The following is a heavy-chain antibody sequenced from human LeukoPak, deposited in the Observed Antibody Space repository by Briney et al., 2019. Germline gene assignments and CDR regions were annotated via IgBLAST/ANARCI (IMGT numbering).Heavy chain of an antibody. CDR2: ISAHNGDT. Sequence: ASVKVSCKASGYTFTSYRISWVRQAPGQGLEWMGWISAHNGDTYYAQKVQGRVTMTTDTSTGTAYMELRSLRSDDTAVYYCARDGTSEGRNVCGGDCYSSWYFDYWGQGTLVTVSS. D-gene: IGHD2-21*02. CDR1: GYTFTSYR. J-gene: IGHJ4*02. V-gene: IGHV1-18*04. CDR3: ARDGTSEGRNVCGGDCYSSWYFDY.